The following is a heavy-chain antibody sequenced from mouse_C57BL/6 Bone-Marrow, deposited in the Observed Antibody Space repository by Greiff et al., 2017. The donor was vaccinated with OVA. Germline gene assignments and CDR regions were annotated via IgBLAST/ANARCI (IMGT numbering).Heavy chain of an antibody. CDR3: ARYYYGSPDY. V-gene: IGHV1-52*01. CDR1: GYTFTSYW. Sequence: QVQLKQPGAELVRPGSSVKLSCKASGYTFTSYWMHWVKQRPIQGLEWIGNIDPSDSETHYNQKFKDKATLTVDKSSSTAYMQRSSLTSEDSAVYYCARYYYGSPDYWGQGTTLTVSS. D-gene: IGHD1-1*01. J-gene: IGHJ2*01. CDR2: IDPSDSET.